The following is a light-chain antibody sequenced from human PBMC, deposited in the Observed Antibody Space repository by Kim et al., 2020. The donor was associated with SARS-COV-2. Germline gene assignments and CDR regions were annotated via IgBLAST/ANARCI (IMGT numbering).Light chain of an antibody. V-gene: IGLV2-14*03. CDR3: SSYTSSNTLV. Sequence: QSALTQPASVSGSPGQSITISCTGTSSDVGGYNYVSWYQQHPGKAPKVLIHDVTIRPSGISNRFSASKSASTASLTISWLQAEDEADYYCSSYTSSNTLVFGTGTKVTVL. CDR2: DVT. CDR1: SSDVGGYNY. J-gene: IGLJ1*01.